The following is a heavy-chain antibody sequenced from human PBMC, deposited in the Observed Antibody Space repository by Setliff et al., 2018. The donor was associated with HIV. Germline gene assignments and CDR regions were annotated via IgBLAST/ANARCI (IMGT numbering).Heavy chain of an antibody. Sequence: VASVKVSCKTSGYTFTSHDIDWVRQAPGQGLEWMGWMNPNSGNTGYAQKFQGRVTLTRHTSISTAYMELNSLRSEDTAVYYCARGAWYTSGWYSSRYMDVWGKGTTVTVSS. V-gene: IGHV1-8*02. CDR1: GYTFTSHD. CDR2: MNPNSGNT. D-gene: IGHD6-19*01. J-gene: IGHJ6*03. CDR3: ARGAWYTSGWYSSRYMDV.